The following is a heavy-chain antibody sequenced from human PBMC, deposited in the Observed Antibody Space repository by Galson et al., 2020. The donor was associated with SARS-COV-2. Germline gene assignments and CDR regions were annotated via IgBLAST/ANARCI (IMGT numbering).Heavy chain of an antibody. V-gene: IGHV2-70*11. CDR3: ARISADSSGYFFDY. Sequence: SGPTLVKPTQTLTLTCTFSGFSLSTSGMCVSWIRQPPGKALEWLARIDWGDDKYYSTSLKTRLTISKDTSKNQVVLTMTNMDPVDTATYYCARISADSSGYFFDYWGQGTLVTVSS. CDR1: GFSLSTSGMC. D-gene: IGHD3-22*01. CDR2: IDWGDDK. J-gene: IGHJ4*02.